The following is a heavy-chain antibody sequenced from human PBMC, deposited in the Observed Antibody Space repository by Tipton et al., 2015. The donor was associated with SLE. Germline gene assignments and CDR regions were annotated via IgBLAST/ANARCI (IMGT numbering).Heavy chain of an antibody. CDR3: AGASVSYGFFDY. CDR2: IYVPGDT. D-gene: IGHD3-10*01. CDR1: GFSVTNDY. Sequence: GSLRLSCAASGFSVTNDYMSWVRQAPGKGLEWVAVIYVPGDTYYADSVQGRFTISRDNSKNTVYLDMLSLRADDTAMYYCAGASVSYGFFDYWGHGTLVTVSP. V-gene: IGHV3-53*01. J-gene: IGHJ4*01.